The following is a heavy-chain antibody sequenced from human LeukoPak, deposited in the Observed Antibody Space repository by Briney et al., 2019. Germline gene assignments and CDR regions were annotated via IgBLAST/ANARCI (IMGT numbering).Heavy chain of an antibody. CDR2: ISSSGSAI. CDR3: ARQRWLQSHYFDY. Sequence: GGSLRLSCAASGFTFSSYEMNWVRQAPGKGLEWISYISSSGSAIYYADSVKGRFTVSRDNAKNSVYVQMNSLRAEDTAVYYCARQRWLQSHYFDYWGQGTLVAVSS. CDR1: GFTFSSYE. J-gene: IGHJ4*02. V-gene: IGHV3-48*03. D-gene: IGHD5-24*01.